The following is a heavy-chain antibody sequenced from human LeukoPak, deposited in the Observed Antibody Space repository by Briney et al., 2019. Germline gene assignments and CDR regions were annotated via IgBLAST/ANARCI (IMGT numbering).Heavy chain of an antibody. J-gene: IGHJ4*02. CDR2: INHSGST. D-gene: IGHD2-2*03. CDR1: GGSFSGYY. Sequence: SETLSLTCAVYGGSFSGYYWSWLRQPPGKGLEWIGEINHSGSTNYNPSLKSRVTISVDTSKNQFSLKLSSVTAADTAVYYCARRWLDIVVVPAAIGGGYFDYWGQGTLVTVSS. V-gene: IGHV4-34*01. CDR3: ARRWLDIVVVPAAIGGGYFDY.